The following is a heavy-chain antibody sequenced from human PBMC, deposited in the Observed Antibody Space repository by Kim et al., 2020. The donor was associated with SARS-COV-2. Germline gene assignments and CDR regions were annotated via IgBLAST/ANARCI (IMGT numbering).Heavy chain of an antibody. CDR1: GFTLNTYG. D-gene: IGHD2-2*02. V-gene: IGHV3-23*01. Sequence: GGSLRLSCAASGFTLNTYGMTWVRQAPGKGLEWVSTIGTGGGTYYADSVKGHFTISRDNSKNTVYLQMNSLRAEDTAVYYCAKDTGPISRYFDLWGRGTLVTVSS. J-gene: IGHJ2*01. CDR3: AKDTGPISRYFDL. CDR2: IGTGGGT.